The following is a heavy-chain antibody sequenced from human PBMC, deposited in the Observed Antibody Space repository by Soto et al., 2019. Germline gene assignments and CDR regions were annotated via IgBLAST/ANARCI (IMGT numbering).Heavy chain of an antibody. CDR3: ARGEQYSGRIFDY. V-gene: IGHV6-1*01. CDR2: TYYRSKWYN. D-gene: IGHD1-26*01. J-gene: IGHJ4*02. Sequence: SQTLSLTCGISGDSVSSNSAAWNWRRQSPSRGLEWLGRTYYRSKWYNEYAVSVESRITINPDTSKNHFSLQLDFVTPEDTAVYFCARGEQYSGRIFDYWGQGTLVTVSS. CDR1: GDSVSSNSAA.